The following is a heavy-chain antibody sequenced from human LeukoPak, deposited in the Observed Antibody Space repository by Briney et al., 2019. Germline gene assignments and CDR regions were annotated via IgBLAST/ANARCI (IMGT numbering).Heavy chain of an antibody. CDR2: INQDGGET. V-gene: IGHV3-7*01. CDR1: GFAFSGYW. Sequence: GGSLRLSCAASGFAFSGYWMSWVRQAPGEGLEWVANINQDGGETYYVDSVKGRFTISRDNTKNSLYLQMNSLRAEDTAVYYCARMGSSSSSYWGQGTLVTVSS. J-gene: IGHJ4*02. CDR3: ARMGSSSSSY. D-gene: IGHD6-6*01.